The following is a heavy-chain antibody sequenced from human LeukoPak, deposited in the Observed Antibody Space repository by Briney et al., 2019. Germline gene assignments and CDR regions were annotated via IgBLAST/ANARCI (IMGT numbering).Heavy chain of an antibody. CDR3: ARDLVTVTKGFDI. D-gene: IGHD4-17*01. V-gene: IGHV4-59*11. J-gene: IGHJ3*02. CDR1: DDSFSSHY. Sequence: SETLSLTCAVSDDSFSSHYWTWIRQPPAKGLEWIGYISYIGSTNYNPSLKSRVTISIDTSKNQFSLKLSSVTAADTAVYYCARDLVTVTKGFDIWGQGTMVSVSS. CDR2: ISYIGST.